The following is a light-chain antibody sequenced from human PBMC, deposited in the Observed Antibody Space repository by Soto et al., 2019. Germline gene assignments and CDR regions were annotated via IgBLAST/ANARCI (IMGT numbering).Light chain of an antibody. Sequence: QSVLTQPPSASGTPGQRVTISCSGGYSNIGSHPVNCYQHLPGTAPKLLIFRNNQRPSGVPDRFSGSMAGTSASLAISGLQSEDEADYYCAAWDDSLNGPVFGGGTKLTVL. CDR1: YSNIGSHP. CDR3: AAWDDSLNGPV. V-gene: IGLV1-44*01. J-gene: IGLJ2*01. CDR2: RNN.